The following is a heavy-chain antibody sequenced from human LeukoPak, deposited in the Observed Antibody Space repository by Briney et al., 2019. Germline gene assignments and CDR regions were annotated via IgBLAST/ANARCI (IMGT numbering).Heavy chain of an antibody. CDR1: GFTVSSNY. J-gene: IGHJ4*02. V-gene: IGHV3-53*01. CDR3: ASFYGSGSYYRDSIDY. D-gene: IGHD3-10*01. Sequence: GGSLRLSCAASGFTVSSNYMSWVRQAPGKGLEWVSVIYSGGSTYYADSVKGRFTTSRDNSKNTLCLQMNSLRAEDTAVYYCASFYGSGSYYRDSIDYWGQGTLVTVSS. CDR2: IYSGGST.